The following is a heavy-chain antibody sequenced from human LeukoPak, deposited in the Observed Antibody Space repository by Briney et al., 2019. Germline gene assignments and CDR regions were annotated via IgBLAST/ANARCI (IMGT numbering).Heavy chain of an antibody. CDR2: IYYSGNT. CDR1: AGSISSSSYS. J-gene: IGHJ4*02. V-gene: IGHV4-39*01. Sequence: SETLSLTCTVSAGSISSSSYSWGWIRQPPGKGLEWIGSIYYSGNTYYNPSLKSRVTISVDTSKNQFSLKLTSVTAADTAVYYCARLYSSSWYRGPLDYWGQGTLVTVSS. D-gene: IGHD6-13*01. CDR3: ARLYSSSWYRGPLDY.